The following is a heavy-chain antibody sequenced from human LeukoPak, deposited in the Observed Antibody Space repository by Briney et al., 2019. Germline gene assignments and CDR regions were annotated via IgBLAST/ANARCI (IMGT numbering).Heavy chain of an antibody. V-gene: IGHV4-59*01. CDR2: IYYTGST. Sequence: SETLSLTCTVSGGSISSYYWSWIRQPPGKGLESIGYIYYTGSTNSNPFLKSRVTISVDRSKNQFSLNLTSVTAADTAVYYCARLHDYGDYRGAFDIWGQGTTVTVSS. CDR1: GGSISSYY. D-gene: IGHD4-17*01. J-gene: IGHJ3*02. CDR3: ARLHDYGDYRGAFDI.